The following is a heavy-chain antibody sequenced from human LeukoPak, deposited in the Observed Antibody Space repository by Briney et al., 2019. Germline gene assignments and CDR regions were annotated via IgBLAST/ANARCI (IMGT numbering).Heavy chain of an antibody. D-gene: IGHD3-10*02. CDR1: GFTFSSYW. CDR2: IKQDGSEK. Sequence: GSLRLSCAASGFTFSSYWMSWVRQAPGKGLEWVANIKQDGSEKYYVDSVKGRFTISRDNAKNSLYLQMNSLRAEDTAVYYCACSNYYYYMDVWGKGTTVTVSS. CDR3: ACSNYYYYMDV. V-gene: IGHV3-7*03. J-gene: IGHJ6*03.